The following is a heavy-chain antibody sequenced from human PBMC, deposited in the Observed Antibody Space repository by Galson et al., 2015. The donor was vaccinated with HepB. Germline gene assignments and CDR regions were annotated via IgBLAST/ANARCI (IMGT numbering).Heavy chain of an antibody. D-gene: IGHD2-15*01. V-gene: IGHV5-51*01. Sequence: QSGAEVKEPGESLRISCKGSGYNFPNYWIGWVRQMPGKGLEWMGVIYPGDSGTRYSPSFQGQVTISADKSISTAYLQWSSLKSSDTAIYYCARAWGGGYYYYMDVWGEGTTVTVSS. CDR1: GYNFPNYW. CDR2: IYPGDSGT. J-gene: IGHJ6*03. CDR3: ARAWGGGYYYYMDV.